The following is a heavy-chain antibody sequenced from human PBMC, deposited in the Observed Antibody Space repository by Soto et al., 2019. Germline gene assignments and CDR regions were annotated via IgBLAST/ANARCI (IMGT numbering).Heavy chain of an antibody. CDR1: GFTFSSYA. Sequence: HPGGSLRLSCAASGFTFSSYAMSWVRQAPGKGLEWVSAISGSGGSTYYADSVKGRFTISRDNSKNTLYLQMNSLRAEDTAVYYCASDSSRGYYYYGMDVWGQGTTVTVSS. CDR2: ISGSGGST. V-gene: IGHV3-23*01. J-gene: IGHJ6*02. D-gene: IGHD6-13*01. CDR3: ASDSSRGYYYYGMDV.